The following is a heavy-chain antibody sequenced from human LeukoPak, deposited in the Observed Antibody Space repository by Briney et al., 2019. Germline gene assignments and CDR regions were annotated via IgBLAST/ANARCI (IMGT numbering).Heavy chain of an antibody. V-gene: IGHV1-18*01. CDR3: ASGDLGTITAGPFN. J-gene: IGHJ4*02. Sequence: ASVKVSRKASGYTFTNYGITWVRLAPGQGLEWMGWISGYQGSTKYAQNFQGRVTMTIDTSTSTAYMDLRILGSDDTAIYFCASGDLGTITAGPFNWGQGTLVAVSS. CDR2: ISGYQGST. CDR1: GYTFTNYG. D-gene: IGHD5-12*01.